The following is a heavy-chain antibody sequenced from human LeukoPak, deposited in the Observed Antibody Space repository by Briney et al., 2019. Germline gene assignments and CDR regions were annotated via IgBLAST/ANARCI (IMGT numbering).Heavy chain of an antibody. CDR2: IYTSGST. CDR1: GGSISSSSYY. D-gene: IGHD4-17*01. J-gene: IGHJ6*03. V-gene: IGHV4-61*02. Sequence: SETLSLTCTVSGGSISSSSYYWSWIRQPAGKGLEWIGRIYTSGSTNYNPSLKSRVTMSVDTSKNQFSLKLSSVTAADTAVYYCARDRGTTVTNYYYYYMDVWGKGTTVTVSS. CDR3: ARDRGTTVTNYYYYYMDV.